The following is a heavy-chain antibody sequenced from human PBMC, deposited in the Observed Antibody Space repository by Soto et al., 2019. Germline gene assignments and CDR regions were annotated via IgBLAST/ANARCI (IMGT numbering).Heavy chain of an antibody. CDR3: AALRVVAAAVDY. V-gene: IGHV3-30-3*01. CDR2: ISYDGSNK. D-gene: IGHD2-15*01. J-gene: IGHJ4*02. Sequence: HPGGSLRLSCAASGFTFSSYAMHWVRQAPGKGLEWVAVISYDGSNKYYADSVKGRFTISRDNSKNTLYLQMNSLRAEDTAVYYCAALRVVAAAVDYWGQGXLVTVYS. CDR1: GFTFSSYA.